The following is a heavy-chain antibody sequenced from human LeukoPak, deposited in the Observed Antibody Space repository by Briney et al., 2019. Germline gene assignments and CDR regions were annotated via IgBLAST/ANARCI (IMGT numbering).Heavy chain of an antibody. V-gene: IGHV3-74*01. CDR3: AKDKWWGASDH. D-gene: IGHD2-8*01. J-gene: IGHJ4*02. Sequence: GGSLRLSCAASGFTFSSYAMSWVRQAPGKGLVWVAQINGDATATNYAGSVKGRFTISRDNAKNTVHLQMSTLTAEDTAVYYCAKDKWWGASDHWGQGSMVTVSS. CDR1: GFTFSSYA. CDR2: INGDATAT.